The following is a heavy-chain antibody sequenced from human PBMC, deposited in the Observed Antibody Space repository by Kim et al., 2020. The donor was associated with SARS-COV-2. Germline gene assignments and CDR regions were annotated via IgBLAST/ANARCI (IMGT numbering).Heavy chain of an antibody. J-gene: IGHJ6*02. D-gene: IGHD3-16*01. CDR3: ARDQEFGVSGVDQRNYYGMDV. CDR2: IYYSGST. CDR1: GGSISSGDYY. V-gene: IGHV4-30-4*01. Sequence: SETLSLTCTVSGGSISSGDYYWSWIRQPPGKGLEWIGYIYYSGSTYYNPSLKSRVTISVDTSKNQFSLKLSSVTAADTAVYYCARDQEFGVSGVDQRNYYGMDVWGQGTTVTVSS.